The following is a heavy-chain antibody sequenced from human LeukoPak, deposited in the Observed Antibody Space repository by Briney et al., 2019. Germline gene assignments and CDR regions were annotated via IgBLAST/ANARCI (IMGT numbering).Heavy chain of an antibody. Sequence: GESLKISCKGSGYSFTSYWIGWVRQMPGKGLEWMGIIYPGDSDTRYSPSFQGQVTISADKSISTAYLQWSSLKASDTAMYYCARLPVKQWLVRPRFWFDYWGQGTLVTVSS. CDR1: GYSFTSYW. CDR3: ARLPVKQWLVRPRFWFDY. V-gene: IGHV5-51*01. CDR2: IYPGDSDT. J-gene: IGHJ4*02. D-gene: IGHD6-19*01.